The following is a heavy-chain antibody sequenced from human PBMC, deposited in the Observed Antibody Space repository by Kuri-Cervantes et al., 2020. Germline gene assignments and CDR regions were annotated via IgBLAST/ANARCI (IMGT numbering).Heavy chain of an antibody. CDR3: ARGRYSSGWYSYHY. Sequence: ASVKVSCKASGYTFTSYGISWVRQATGQGLEWMGWMNPNSGNTGYAQKFQGRVTMTRNTSISTAYMELSSLRSEDTAVYYCARGRYSSGWYSYHYWGQGTLVTVSS. V-gene: IGHV1-8*02. J-gene: IGHJ4*02. CDR2: MNPNSGNT. CDR1: GYTFTSYG. D-gene: IGHD6-19*01.